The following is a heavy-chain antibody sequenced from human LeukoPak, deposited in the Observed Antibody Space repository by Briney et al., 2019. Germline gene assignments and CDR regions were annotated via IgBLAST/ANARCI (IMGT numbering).Heavy chain of an antibody. J-gene: IGHJ3*02. Sequence: SETLSLTCTVSGGSISSYYWSWIRQPPGKGLEWVGYIYYSGSTNYNASLKSRVTISVDTSKNQFSLKLSSVTAADTAVYYCARDRNDLGEPDAFDIWGQGTMVTVSS. CDR2: IYYSGST. CDR1: GGSISSYY. D-gene: IGHD3-10*01. V-gene: IGHV4-59*01. CDR3: ARDRNDLGEPDAFDI.